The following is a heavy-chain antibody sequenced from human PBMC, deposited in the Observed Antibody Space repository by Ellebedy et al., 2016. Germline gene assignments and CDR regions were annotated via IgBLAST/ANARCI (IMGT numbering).Heavy chain of an antibody. V-gene: IGHV1-69*10. CDR2: IIPILGIA. J-gene: IGHJ4*02. Sequence: ASVKVSCKASGYTFTSYGISWVRQAPGQGLEWMGGIIPILGIANYAQKFQGRVTITADKSTSTAYMELSSLRSEDTAVYYCARDSPPGDYWGQGTLVTVSS. CDR1: GYTFTSYG. CDR3: ARDSPPGDY.